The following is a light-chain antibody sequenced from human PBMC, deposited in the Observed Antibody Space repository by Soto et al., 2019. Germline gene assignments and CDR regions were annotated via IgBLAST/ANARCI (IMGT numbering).Light chain of an antibody. CDR1: QSITNY. CDR2: AAD. J-gene: IGKJ1*01. Sequence: DIQMTQSPSSLSASVGDTVTITCRASQSITNYLTWFQQKPGKAPSLLIFAADNLQDGVPSRFSGSGSGRDFSLTISSLQPEDFATYSCQQSYDMPWTFGQGTKV. V-gene: IGKV1-39*01. CDR3: QQSYDMPWT.